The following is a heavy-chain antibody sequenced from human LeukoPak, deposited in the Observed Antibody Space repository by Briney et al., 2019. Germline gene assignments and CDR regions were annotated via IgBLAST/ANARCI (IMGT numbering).Heavy chain of an antibody. CDR1: GYTFTSYY. V-gene: IGHV1-46*01. CDR2: INPSGGST. Sequence: GASVRVSCKASGYTFTSYYMHWVRQAPGQGLEWMGIINPSGGSTSYAQKFQGRVTMTRDMSTSTVYMELSSLRSEDTAVYYCVRDEGSSCSGGSCRNWFDPWGQGTLVTVSS. CDR3: VRDEGSSCSGGSCRNWFDP. J-gene: IGHJ5*02. D-gene: IGHD2-15*01.